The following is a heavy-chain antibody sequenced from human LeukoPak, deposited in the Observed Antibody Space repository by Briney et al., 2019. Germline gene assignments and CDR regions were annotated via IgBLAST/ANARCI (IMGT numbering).Heavy chain of an antibody. CDR1: GFTFSSYW. CDR2: IKQDGSEK. Sequence: GGSLRLSCAASGFTFSSYWMSWVRQAPGKGLEWVANIKQDGSEKYYVDSVKGRFTISRDNAKNSLYLQMNSLRAEDTAVYYCACRGCDYVWGSYRFDYWGQGTLVTVSS. J-gene: IGHJ4*02. D-gene: IGHD3-16*02. V-gene: IGHV3-7*01. CDR3: ACRGCDYVWGSYRFDY.